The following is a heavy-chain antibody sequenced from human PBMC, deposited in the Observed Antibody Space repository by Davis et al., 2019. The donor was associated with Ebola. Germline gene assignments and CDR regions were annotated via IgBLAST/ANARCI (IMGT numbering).Heavy chain of an antibody. J-gene: IGHJ6*02. V-gene: IGHV3-48*04. CDR3: ARAVVVPYYGMDV. Sequence: GESLKISCAASGFTFSSYSMNWVRQAPGKGLEWVSYISSSGSTIYYADSVKGRFTISRDNAKNSLYLQMNSLRAEDTAVYYCARAVVVPYYGMDVWGQGTTVTVSS. CDR2: ISSSGSTI. CDR1: GFTFSSYS. D-gene: IGHD2-2*01.